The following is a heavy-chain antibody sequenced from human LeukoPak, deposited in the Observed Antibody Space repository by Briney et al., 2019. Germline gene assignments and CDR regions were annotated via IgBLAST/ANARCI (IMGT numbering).Heavy chain of an antibody. CDR2: IYHSGST. CDR3: ARRQDIVVVPAGGFDY. J-gene: IGHJ4*02. V-gene: IGHV4-30-2*01. D-gene: IGHD2-2*01. CDR1: GGSISSGGYY. Sequence: SSQTLSLTCTVSGGSISSGGYYWSWIRQPPGKGLEWIGYIYHSGSTYYNPSLKSRVTISVDRSKNQFSLKLSSVTAADTAVYYCARRQDIVVVPAGGFDYWGQGTLVTVSS.